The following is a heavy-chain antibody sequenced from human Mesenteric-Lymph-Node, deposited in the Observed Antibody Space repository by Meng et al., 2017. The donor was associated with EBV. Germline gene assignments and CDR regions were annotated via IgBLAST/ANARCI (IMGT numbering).Heavy chain of an antibody. CDR1: GASISDGGYY. CDR2: IFYTGPT. CDR3: ARVYGSGSRALDY. Sequence: QVHLTQSGPGPVKPSPPLSLTCAVSGASISDGGYYWSWIRQPPGKGLEWIGYIFYTGPTYYNASLESRLTISVDTSKNQLSLKLTSVTAADTAVYYCARVYGSGSRALDYWGQGTLVTVSS. V-gene: IGHV4-30-4*01. J-gene: IGHJ4*02. D-gene: IGHD3-10*01.